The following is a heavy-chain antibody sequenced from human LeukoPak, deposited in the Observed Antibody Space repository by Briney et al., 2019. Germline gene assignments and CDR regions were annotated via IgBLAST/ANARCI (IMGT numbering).Heavy chain of an antibody. CDR1: GFTFSSYG. Sequence: GGSLRLSCAASGFTFSSYGMHWVRQAPGKGLEWVAVIWYDGSNKYYADSVKGRFTISRDNSKNTLYLQMNSLRAEDTAVYYCARDETYDYESNGYLDFWGQGTVVTVSS. D-gene: IGHD3-22*01. CDR2: IWYDGSNK. CDR3: ARDETYDYESNGYLDF. V-gene: IGHV3-33*01. J-gene: IGHJ4*02.